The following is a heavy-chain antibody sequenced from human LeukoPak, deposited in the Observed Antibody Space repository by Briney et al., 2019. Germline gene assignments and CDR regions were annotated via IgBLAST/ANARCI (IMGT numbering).Heavy chain of an antibody. D-gene: IGHD3-22*01. CDR2: ISAYNGNT. J-gene: IGHJ3*02. CDR3: ARELYYYDSSGYYSHAFDI. CDR1: GYTFTSYG. V-gene: IGHV1-18*01. Sequence: ASVKVSCKASGYTFTSYGISWVRQAPGQGLEWMGWISAYNGNTNYAQKLQGRVTMTTDTSTSTAYMELRSLRSDDTAVYYCARELYYYDSSGYYSHAFDIWGQGTMVTVSP.